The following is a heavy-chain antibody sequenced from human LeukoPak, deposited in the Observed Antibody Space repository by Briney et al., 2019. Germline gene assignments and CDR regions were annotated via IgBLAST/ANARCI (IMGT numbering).Heavy chain of an antibody. CDR1: GDSISSYY. J-gene: IGHJ1*01. Sequence: SETLSLTCAVSGDSISSYYWTWIRQSPGRGLEWIGHILDSGSNNNYNPSLKSRVTMSVDTSKNQFSLNLNSVTAADTAVYYCARGGAARLHFQNWGQGTLVTVSS. D-gene: IGHD6-6*01. CDR2: ILDSGSN. CDR3: ARGGAARLHFQN. V-gene: IGHV4-59*01.